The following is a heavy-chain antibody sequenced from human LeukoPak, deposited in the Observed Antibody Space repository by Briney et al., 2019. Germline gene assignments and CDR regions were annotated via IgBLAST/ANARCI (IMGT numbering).Heavy chain of an antibody. V-gene: IGHV1-69*06. J-gene: IGHJ4*02. Sequence: ASVKVSCKASGGTFSSYAISWVRQAPGQGLEWMGGIIPIFGTANYAQKFQGRVTITADKSTSTAYMELSSLRSEDTAVYYCARTLNYYDSSGYYPRFDYWGQGTLVTVSS. CDR1: GGTFSSYA. CDR3: ARTLNYYDSSGYYPRFDY. D-gene: IGHD3-22*01. CDR2: IIPIFGTA.